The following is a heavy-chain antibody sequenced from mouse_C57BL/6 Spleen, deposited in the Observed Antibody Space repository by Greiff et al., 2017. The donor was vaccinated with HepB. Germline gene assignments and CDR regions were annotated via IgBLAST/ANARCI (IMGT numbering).Heavy chain of an antibody. Sequence: EVQRVESGGGLVKPGGSLKLSCAASGFTFSSYAMSWVRQTPEKRLEWVATISDGGSYTYYPDNVKGRFTISRDNAKNNLYLQMSHLKSEDTAMYYCARDNYGSSNWYFDVWGTGTTVTVSS. CDR3: ARDNYGSSNWYFDV. CDR1: GFTFSSYA. J-gene: IGHJ1*03. D-gene: IGHD1-1*01. CDR2: ISDGGSYT. V-gene: IGHV5-4*01.